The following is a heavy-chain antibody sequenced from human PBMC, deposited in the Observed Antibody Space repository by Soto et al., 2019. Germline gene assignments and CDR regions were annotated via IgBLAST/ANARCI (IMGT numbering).Heavy chain of an antibody. J-gene: IGHJ6*02. Sequence: GGSLRLSCAASGFTSGFTFSAYSMNWVRQAPGKGLEWVASMDNSNSYIKYADSVKGRFTISRDNANNSLYLQMNSLRAADTAVYYCSRDGGLGSYFYGMDVWGQGTPVTVSS. V-gene: IGHV3-21*01. CDR2: MDNSNSYI. D-gene: IGHD3-16*01. CDR3: SRDGGLGSYFYGMDV. CDR1: GFTFSAYS.